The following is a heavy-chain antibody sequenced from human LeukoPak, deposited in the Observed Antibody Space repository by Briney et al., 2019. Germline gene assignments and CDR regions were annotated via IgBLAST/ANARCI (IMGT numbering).Heavy chain of an antibody. CDR3: ARGRPRIGYAFDI. D-gene: IGHD2-15*01. J-gene: IGHJ3*02. CDR2: INHSGST. V-gene: IGHV4-39*07. CDR1: GGSISSSSYY. Sequence: PSETLSLTCTVSGGSISSSSYYWSWIRQPPGKGLEWIGEINHSGSTNYNPSLKSRVTISVDTSKNQFSLKLSSVTAADTAVYYCARGRPRIGYAFDIWGQGTMVTVSS.